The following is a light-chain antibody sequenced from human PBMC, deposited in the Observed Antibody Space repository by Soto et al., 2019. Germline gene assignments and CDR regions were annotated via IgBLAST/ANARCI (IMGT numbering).Light chain of an antibody. CDR3: QQYVTSPYI. J-gene: IGKJ2*01. Sequence: DIVLTQSPGTLSLSPGERATLSCRASQSISSSYLAWYQQKPGQAPRLLIHGVSARATGIPDRFSGSGSGTDFTLTISRLETDDFAVYYCQQYVTSPYIFGKGT. V-gene: IGKV3-20*01. CDR2: GVS. CDR1: QSISSSY.